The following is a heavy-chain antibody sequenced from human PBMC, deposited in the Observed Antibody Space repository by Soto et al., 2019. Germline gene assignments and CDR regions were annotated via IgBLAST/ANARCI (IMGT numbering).Heavy chain of an antibody. D-gene: IGHD4-17*01. J-gene: IGHJ4*02. CDR2: IYYSGST. CDR3: ARHRRYGDYDC. Sequence: SETLSLTCTVSGGSISSSSYYWGWIRQPPGKGLEWIGSIYYSGSTYYNPSLKSRVTISVDTSKNQFSLKLSSVTAADTAVYYCARHRRYGDYDCWGQGTLVTVSS. V-gene: IGHV4-39*01. CDR1: GGSISSSSYY.